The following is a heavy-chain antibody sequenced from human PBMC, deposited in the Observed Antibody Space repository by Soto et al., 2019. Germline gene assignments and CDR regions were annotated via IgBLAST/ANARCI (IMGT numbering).Heavy chain of an antibody. D-gene: IGHD5-12*01. CDR1: GFTLSNYG. Sequence: GGSLRLSCAASGFTLSNYGMHWVRQAPGKGLEWVAVIWYDGSNKYYADSVKGRFTISRDDSKNTLYLQMNSLRAEDTAVYYCARDHSGYYFDYWGQGALVTVSS. CDR2: IWYDGSNK. J-gene: IGHJ4*02. V-gene: IGHV3-33*01. CDR3: ARDHSGYYFDY.